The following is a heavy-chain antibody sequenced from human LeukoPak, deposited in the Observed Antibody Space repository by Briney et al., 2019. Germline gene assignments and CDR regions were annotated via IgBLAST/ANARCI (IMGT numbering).Heavy chain of an antibody. V-gene: IGHV3-30*02. J-gene: IGHJ4*02. CDR3: ARERSTVAPPHPFDY. Sequence: PGGSLRLSCAASGFTFSSYGMHWVRQAPGKGLEWVAFIRYDGSNKHYADSVKGRFTISRDNSKNTLYLQMNSLRAEDTAVYYCARERSTVAPPHPFDYWGQGTLVTVSS. CDR2: IRYDGSNK. D-gene: IGHD4-23*01. CDR1: GFTFSSYG.